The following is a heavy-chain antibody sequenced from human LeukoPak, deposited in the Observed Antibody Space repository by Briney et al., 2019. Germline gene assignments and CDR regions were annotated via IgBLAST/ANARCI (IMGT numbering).Heavy chain of an antibody. J-gene: IGHJ5*02. V-gene: IGHV1-18*01. CDR3: ARAQLRFLEWLQPLRGDWFDP. D-gene: IGHD3-3*01. CDR2: INGYNGKI. Sequence: ASVKVSCKASGYTSTSYAISWVRQAPGQGLEWMGWINGYNGKIKYAQKFEGRVTMTTDTSTSTTYMELRSLRSDDTAMYYCARAQLRFLEWLQPLRGDWFDPWGQGTLVTVSS. CDR1: GYTSTSYA.